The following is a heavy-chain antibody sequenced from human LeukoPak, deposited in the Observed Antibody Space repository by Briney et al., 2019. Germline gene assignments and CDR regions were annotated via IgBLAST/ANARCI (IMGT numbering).Heavy chain of an antibody. CDR1: GGTFSSYA. D-gene: IGHD3-3*01. Sequence: SVKVSCKASGGTFSSYAISWVRQAPGQGLEWMGGIIPTFGTANYAQKFQGRVTITADESTSTAYMELSSLRSEDTAVYYCASSYDFWSGYYSSYYYYGMDVWGQGTTVTVSS. CDR2: IIPTFGTA. J-gene: IGHJ6*02. CDR3: ASSYDFWSGYYSSYYYYGMDV. V-gene: IGHV1-69*13.